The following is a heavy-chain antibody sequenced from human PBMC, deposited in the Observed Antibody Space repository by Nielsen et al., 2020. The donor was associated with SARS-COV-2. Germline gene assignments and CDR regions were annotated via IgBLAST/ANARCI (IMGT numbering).Heavy chain of an antibody. CDR3: ARDLTVTTSNDYYYGMDV. D-gene: IGHD4-17*01. CDR2: INPTLGGT. CDR1: RDTFTGYY. Sequence: ASVKVSCKASRDTFTGYYVHWVRQAPGQGLEWMGRINPTLGGTHYAQKFQGRVTLTSDTSISTVYMELSSLRSDDTAVYYCARDLTVTTSNDYYYGMDVWGQGTTVTVSS. V-gene: IGHV1-2*06. J-gene: IGHJ6*02.